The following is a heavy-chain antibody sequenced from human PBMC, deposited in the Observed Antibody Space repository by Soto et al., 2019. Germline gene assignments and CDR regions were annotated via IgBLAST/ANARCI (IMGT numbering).Heavy chain of an antibody. D-gene: IGHD2-15*01. J-gene: IGHJ5*02. CDR3: AHSGGSLGSDWFDP. CDR1: GFSLSTSGVA. Sequence: SGPTLVNPTQTLTLTCTFSGFSLSTSGVAVGWIRQPPGKALEWLAHIYWDDDKRYSPSLKTRLTITKDTSKNQVVLTMTNMDPVYTGTYFCAHSGGSLGSDWFDPWGQGTLVTVSS. V-gene: IGHV2-5*02. CDR2: IYWDDDK.